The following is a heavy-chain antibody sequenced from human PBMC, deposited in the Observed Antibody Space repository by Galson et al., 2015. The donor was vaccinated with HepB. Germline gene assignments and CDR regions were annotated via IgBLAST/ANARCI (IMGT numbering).Heavy chain of an antibody. Sequence: SVKVSCKASGGTLSSYVISWVRQAPGQGLEWMGGIIPIFGTANYAQKFQGRVTITADESTSTAYMELSSLRSEDTAVYYCAREGVSSYGENYFDYWGQGTLVTVSS. CDR3: AREGVSSYGENYFDY. CDR1: GGTLSSYV. D-gene: IGHD4-17*01. J-gene: IGHJ4*02. V-gene: IGHV1-69*13. CDR2: IIPIFGTA.